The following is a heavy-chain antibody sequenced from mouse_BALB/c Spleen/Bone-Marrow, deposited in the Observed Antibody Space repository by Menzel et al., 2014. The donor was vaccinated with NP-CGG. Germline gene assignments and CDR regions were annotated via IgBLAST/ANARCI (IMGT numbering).Heavy chain of an antibody. CDR3: ARSPSLWSAMDY. J-gene: IGHJ4*01. D-gene: IGHD1-1*02. CDR2: INPTNGYN. Sequence: KXSGYSFTSYWMYWIKQRPGQGLEWVGYINPTNGYNEYDQKFKDKATLTADKSSNTAYMQLSSLTSEDSAVYYCARSPSLWSAMDYWGQGTSVTVSS. V-gene: IGHV1-4*01. CDR1: GYSFTSYW.